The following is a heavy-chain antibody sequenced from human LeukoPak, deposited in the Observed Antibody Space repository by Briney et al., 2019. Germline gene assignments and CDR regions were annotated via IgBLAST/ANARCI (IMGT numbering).Heavy chain of an antibody. J-gene: IGHJ5*02. Sequence: GGSLRLSCAASGFTFSSYAMSWVRQAPGKGLEWVSVIYSGGSTYYADSVKGRFTISRHNSKNTLYLQMNSLRAEDTAVYYCARGTWGRYSSSWGEERRNWFDPWGQGTLVTVSS. CDR2: IYSGGST. D-gene: IGHD6-13*01. CDR3: ARGTWGRYSSSWGEERRNWFDP. CDR1: GFTFSSYA. V-gene: IGHV3-53*04.